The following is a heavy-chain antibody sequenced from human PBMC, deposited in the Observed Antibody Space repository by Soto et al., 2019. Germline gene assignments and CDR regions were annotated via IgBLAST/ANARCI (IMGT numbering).Heavy chain of an antibody. Sequence: ASVKVSCKASGGTFSSYAISWVRQAPGQGLEWMGGIIPIFGTANYAQKFQGRVTITADESTSTAYMELSSLRSEDTAVYYCARIAAAGPTVHYYYYGMDVWGQGTTVTVSS. D-gene: IGHD6-13*01. CDR3: ARIAAAGPTVHYYYYGMDV. V-gene: IGHV1-69*13. J-gene: IGHJ6*02. CDR1: GGTFSSYA. CDR2: IIPIFGTA.